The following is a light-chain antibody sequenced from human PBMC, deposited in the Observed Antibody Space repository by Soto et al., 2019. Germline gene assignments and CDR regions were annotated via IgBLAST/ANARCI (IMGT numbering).Light chain of an antibody. CDR3: SSYRSCITLVV. CDR1: STDFRGFES. J-gene: IGLJ2*01. CDR2: SVT. Sequence: QSALTQPASVSGSPGQSITISCTGTSTDFRGFESVSWYQQHPGKAPKLLIYSVTNRVTGVSNRFSGSKSGNTASMTISGLQAEDEADYYCSSYRSCITLVVFGGGTKLTVL. V-gene: IGLV2-14*03.